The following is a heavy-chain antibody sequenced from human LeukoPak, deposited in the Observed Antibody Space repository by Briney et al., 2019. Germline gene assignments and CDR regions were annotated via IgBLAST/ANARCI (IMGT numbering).Heavy chain of an antibody. D-gene: IGHD1-26*01. V-gene: IGHV3-7*01. J-gene: IGHJ5*02. CDR1: GFKFSSYW. CDR3: MRGYCLDP. CDR2: IEQDASAK. Sequence: PGGSLRLSCAASGFKFSSYWMSWVRQAPGKGLEWVASIEQDASAKKYVDSVRGRFPISTDNAKNSLYLQMNSLRAEDTALYYCMRGYCLDPWGQGTLVTVSS.